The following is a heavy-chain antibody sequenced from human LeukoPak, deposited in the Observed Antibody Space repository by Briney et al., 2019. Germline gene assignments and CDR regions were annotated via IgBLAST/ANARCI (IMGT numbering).Heavy chain of an antibody. J-gene: IGHJ6*02. Sequence: ASVKVSCKASGGTFSSYAISWVRQAPGQGLEWMGRIIPILGIANYAQKFQGRVTITADKSTSTAYMELSSLRSEDTAVYYCARAVLHHDFPMDVWGQGTTVTVSS. V-gene: IGHV1-69*04. CDR1: GGTFSSYA. D-gene: IGHD3-3*01. CDR3: ARAVLHHDFPMDV. CDR2: IIPILGIA.